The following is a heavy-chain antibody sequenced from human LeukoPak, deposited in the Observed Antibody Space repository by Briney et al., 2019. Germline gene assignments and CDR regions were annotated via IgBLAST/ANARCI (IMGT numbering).Heavy chain of an antibody. J-gene: IGHJ5*02. CDR3: ARVHSGWYAP. CDR1: GGSISSSSYY. Sequence: SETLSLTCTVSGGSISSSSYYWGWVRQPPGKGLEWIGSIYYSGSTYYNPSLKSRVTISVDTSKNQFSLKLSSVTAADTAVYYCARVHSGWYAPWGQGTLVTVSS. D-gene: IGHD6-19*01. CDR2: IYYSGST. V-gene: IGHV4-39*07.